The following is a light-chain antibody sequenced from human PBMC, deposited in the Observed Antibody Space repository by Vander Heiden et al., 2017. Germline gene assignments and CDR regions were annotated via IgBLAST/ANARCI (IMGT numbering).Light chain of an antibody. CDR1: QGISSA. CDR3: QQVNSYPQLT. CDR2: DAS. V-gene: IGKV1-13*02. Sequence: AIQLTQSPSSLSASVGDRVTITCRASQGISSALAWYQQKPGKAPKLLIYDASSLESGVPSRFSGSGYGTDFTLTISSRQPEDFAPYYCQQVNSYPQLTFGGGTKVEIK. J-gene: IGKJ4*01.